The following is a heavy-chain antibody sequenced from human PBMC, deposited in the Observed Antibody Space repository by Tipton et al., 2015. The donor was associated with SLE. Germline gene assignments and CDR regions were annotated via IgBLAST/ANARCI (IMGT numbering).Heavy chain of an antibody. CDR3: ARGCSSSTCEPFYFFGMDV. V-gene: IGHV4-39*07. D-gene: IGHD2-2*01. CDR1: GGSIGSSSYY. J-gene: IGHJ6*02. Sequence: TLSLTCTVSGGSIGSSSYYWGWIRQPPGKGLEWIGTTHYSGSTFYNPSLKSRVTISVDMSKNQFSVKLTSVTAADTAVYYCARGCSSSTCEPFYFFGMDVWGQGTTVTVPS. CDR2: THYSGST.